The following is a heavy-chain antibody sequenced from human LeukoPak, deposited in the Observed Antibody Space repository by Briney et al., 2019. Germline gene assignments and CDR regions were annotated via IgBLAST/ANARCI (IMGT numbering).Heavy chain of an antibody. CDR3: AADLPPTMVRDYGMDV. V-gene: IGHV1-58*02. CDR2: IVVGSCNT. J-gene: IGHJ6*02. D-gene: IGHD3-10*01. Sequence: SVTVSFKASGFTFTISAMQWVRQARGQRREGIGWIVVGSCNTNYAQKFQQRVPITRHMSTSTAYMELSSLRSEDTAVYYCAADLPPTMVRDYGMDVWGQGTTVTVSS. CDR1: GFTFTISA.